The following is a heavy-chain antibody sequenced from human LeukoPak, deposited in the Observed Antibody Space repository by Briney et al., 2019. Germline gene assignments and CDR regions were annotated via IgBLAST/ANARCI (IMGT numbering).Heavy chain of an antibody. Sequence: PGRSLRLSCAASGFTFSNYVMHWVRQAPGKGLEWVAVISYDASDIYYADSVKGRFTISRDNSKNTLFVQMNSLRAEDTAVYYCAKDYGDYGSIRWYFDLWGRGTLVTVSS. V-gene: IGHV3-30*18. J-gene: IGHJ2*01. CDR1: GFTFSNYV. D-gene: IGHD4-17*01. CDR2: ISYDASDI. CDR3: AKDYGDYGSIRWYFDL.